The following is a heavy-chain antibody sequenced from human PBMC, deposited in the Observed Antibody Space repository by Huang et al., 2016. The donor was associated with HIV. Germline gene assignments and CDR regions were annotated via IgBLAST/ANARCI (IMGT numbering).Heavy chain of an antibody. J-gene: IGHJ5*02. CDR2: IIPNRGTA. CDR3: ARSVIVVVVPTAIGDNWFDP. CDR1: GGTFSSYG. Sequence: QVQLVQSGAEVKKPGSSVKVSCKASGGTFSSYGISWVRQAPGQGLEWMGGIIPNRGTANEAQKFQGRGTITADESTRTVYMKLSSLRSEDTAVYYCARSVIVVVVPTAIGDNWFDPWGQGTLVTVSS. V-gene: IGHV1-69*01. D-gene: IGHD2-2*01.